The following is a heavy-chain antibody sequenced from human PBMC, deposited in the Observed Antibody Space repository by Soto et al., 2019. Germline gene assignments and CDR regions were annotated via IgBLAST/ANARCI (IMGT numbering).Heavy chain of an antibody. CDR2: ISGSGGST. CDR3: AKGEGYCSSTSCYGGT. D-gene: IGHD2-2*01. Sequence: GGCMRLSCAASGFTFSSYAMSWVRQDPGKGLEWVSAISGSGGSTYYADSVKGRFTISRDNSKNTLYLQMNSLRAEDTAVYYCAKGEGYCSSTSCYGGTWGQGTLVTVSS. J-gene: IGHJ5*02. V-gene: IGHV3-23*01. CDR1: GFTFSSYA.